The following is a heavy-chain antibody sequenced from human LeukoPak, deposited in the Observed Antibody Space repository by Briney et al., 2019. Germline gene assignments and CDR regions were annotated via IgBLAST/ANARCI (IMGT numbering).Heavy chain of an antibody. Sequence: ASVKVSCKASGYTFTSYDINWVRQATGQGLEWMGWMNPNSGNTIYAQKFQGRVTMTEDTSTDTAYMELSSLRSDDTAVYYCGRGMVVVVPAAMDYYYYMDVWGKGTTVTVSS. V-gene: IGHV1-8*01. CDR1: GYTFTSYD. CDR3: GRGMVVVVPAAMDYYYYMDV. D-gene: IGHD2-2*01. J-gene: IGHJ6*03. CDR2: MNPNSGNT.